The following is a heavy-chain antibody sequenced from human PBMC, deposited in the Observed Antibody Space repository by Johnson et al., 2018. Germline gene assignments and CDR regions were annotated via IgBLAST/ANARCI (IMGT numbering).Heavy chain of an antibody. CDR3: ARDKGYDSNGYPHDAFDI. V-gene: IGHV4-59*01. J-gene: IGHJ3*02. Sequence: QVQLRESGPGLVKPSETLSLTCGVSGDSINSYYWAWIRQPPGKGLEWIGYVFYTGETRYNPPLKSRVTISFDTSHRQLSLKLHSVTPADTAMYYCARDKGYDSNGYPHDAFDIWAEGQWSPSLQ. CDR2: VFYTGET. CDR1: GDSINSYY. D-gene: IGHD3-22*01.